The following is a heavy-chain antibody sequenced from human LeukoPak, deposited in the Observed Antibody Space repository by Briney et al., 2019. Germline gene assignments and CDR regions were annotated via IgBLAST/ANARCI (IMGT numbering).Heavy chain of an antibody. D-gene: IGHD2-2*01. CDR1: GFTFSSYS. V-gene: IGHV3-30*02. J-gene: IGHJ6*03. CDR3: AKVGCSSSDCYYHYYMDA. CDR2: IRFDGSDK. Sequence: PGGSLRLSCAASGFTFSSYSMHWVRQAPGKGLEWVAFIRFDGSDKIYADSVKGRFTISKDNSKNTLYLQMNSLRPEDTAVYSCAKVGCSSSDCYYHYYMDAWGKGTTATVSS.